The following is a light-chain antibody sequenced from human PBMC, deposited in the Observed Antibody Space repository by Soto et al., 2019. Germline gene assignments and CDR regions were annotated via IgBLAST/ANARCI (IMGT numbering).Light chain of an antibody. CDR1: QDITNY. V-gene: IGKV1-33*01. CDR3: QQYDNVPPMYT. CDR2: DAS. J-gene: IGKJ2*01. Sequence: DIQMTQSPSSLSASVGDRVTISCQASQDITNYLNWYQQKPGKAPKLLIYDASYLETAVPSRFSGSGSGTDFTFTISSLQPEDIATYYCQQYDNVPPMYTFGQGTKVEIK.